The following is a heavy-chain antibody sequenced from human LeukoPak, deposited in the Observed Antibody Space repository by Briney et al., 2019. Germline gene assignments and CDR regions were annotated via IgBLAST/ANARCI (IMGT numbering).Heavy chain of an antibody. V-gene: IGHV4-59*08. D-gene: IGHD1-26*01. J-gene: IGHJ6*02. CDR3: ARMSGGYYYYGMDV. Sequence: PSETLSLTCTVSGGSISSYYWSWIRQPPGKGLEWIGYIYYSGSANYSPSLKSQVTISVDTSKNQFSLKLSSVTAADTAVYYCARMSGGYYYYGMDVWGQGTTVTVSS. CDR2: IYYSGSA. CDR1: GGSISSYY.